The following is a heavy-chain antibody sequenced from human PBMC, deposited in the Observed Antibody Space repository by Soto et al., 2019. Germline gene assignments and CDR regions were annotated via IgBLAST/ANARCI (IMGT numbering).Heavy chain of an antibody. D-gene: IGHD2-2*01. V-gene: IGHV4-59*12. CDR3: AKDYCVRTSCYEEGFPDF. Sequence: SETLSLTCTVSGGSISSYYWSWIRQPPGKRLEYIGYIHHSGRTTYNPFLKSRVIISVDKSKNQFSLKLSSVTDADTAVYYCAKDYCVRTSCYEEGFPDFRSQGTLVTVSS. CDR1: GGSISSYY. J-gene: IGHJ4*02. CDR2: IHHSGRT.